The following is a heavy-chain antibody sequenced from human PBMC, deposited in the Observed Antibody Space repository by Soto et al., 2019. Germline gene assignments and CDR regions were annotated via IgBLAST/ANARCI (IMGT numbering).Heavy chain of an antibody. J-gene: IGHJ4*02. Sequence: QVHLVQSGAEVKNPGASVKVSCKGSGYAFTTYGITWVRQAPGQGLEWMGWTSAHNGKTNYAQKLQGIVTVTRDTSTTPAYMELRSLRSDDTAVNYCARGRYGDYGGQGALVSVSS. CDR3: ARGRYGDY. D-gene: IGHD1-1*01. CDR1: GYAFTTYG. CDR2: TSAHNGKT. V-gene: IGHV1-18*01.